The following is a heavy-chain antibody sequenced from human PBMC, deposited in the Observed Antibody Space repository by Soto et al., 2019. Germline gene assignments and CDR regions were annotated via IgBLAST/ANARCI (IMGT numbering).Heavy chain of an antibody. CDR1: GGTFSSYA. J-gene: IGHJ6*02. D-gene: IGHD6-6*01. CDR2: IIPIFGTA. CDR3: ARDPYSSSAYYGMDV. V-gene: IGHV1-69*13. Sequence: ASVKVSCKASGGTFSSYAISWVRQAPGQGLEWMGGIIPIFGTANYAQKFQGRVTITADESTSTAYMELSSLRSEDTAVYYCARDPYSSSAYYGMDVWGQGTTVTVSS.